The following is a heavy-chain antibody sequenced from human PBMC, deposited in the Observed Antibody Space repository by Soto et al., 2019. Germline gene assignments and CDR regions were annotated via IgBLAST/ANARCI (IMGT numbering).Heavy chain of an antibody. CDR2: IYYSGST. Sequence: SETLSLTCTVSGGSISSSIYYWGWIRQPPGKGLEWIGSIYYSGSTYYNPSLKSRVTISVDTSKNQFSLKLSSVTAADTAVYYCARRPYGSGSYCDYWGQGTLVTVSS. J-gene: IGHJ4*02. CDR1: GGSISSSIYY. CDR3: ARRPYGSGSYCDY. V-gene: IGHV4-39*01. D-gene: IGHD3-10*01.